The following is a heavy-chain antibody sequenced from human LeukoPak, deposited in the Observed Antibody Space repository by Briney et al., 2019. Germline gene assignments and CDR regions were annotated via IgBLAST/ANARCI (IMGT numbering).Heavy chain of an antibody. Sequence: GGSLRLSCVASGFTYSHYGMNWVRQAPGKGLEWVSYISSSSSTIYYADSVKGRFTISRDNAKNSLYLQMNSLRAEDTAVYYCARKGFDIWGQGTMVTVSS. CDR1: GFTYSHYG. CDR2: ISSSSSTI. V-gene: IGHV3-48*01. J-gene: IGHJ3*02. CDR3: ARKGFDI.